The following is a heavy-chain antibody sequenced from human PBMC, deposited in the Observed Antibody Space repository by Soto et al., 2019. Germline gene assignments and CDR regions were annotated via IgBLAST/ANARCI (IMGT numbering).Heavy chain of an antibody. Sequence: QVQLVQSGAEVKKPGSSVKVSCKASGGTFSSYAISWVRQAPGQGLEWMGGIIPIFGTANYAQKVRGRVTTTEEQSTGTAHVELSRVRFKDMAVYHCARGPPPHYDSSGNDDWGQGTLVTVSS. CDR1: GGTFSSYA. D-gene: IGHD3-22*01. J-gene: IGHJ4*02. V-gene: IGHV1-69*01. CDR3: ARGPPPHYDSSGNDD. CDR2: IIPIFGTA.